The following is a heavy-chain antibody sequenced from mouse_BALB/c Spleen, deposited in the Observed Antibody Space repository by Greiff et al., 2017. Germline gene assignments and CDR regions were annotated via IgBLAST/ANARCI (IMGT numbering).Heavy chain of an antibody. Sequence: EVQLQQSGAELVKPGASVKLSCTASGFNIKDTYMHWVKQRPEQGLEWIGRIDPANGNTKYDPKFQGKATITADTSSNTAYLQLSSLTSEDTAVYYCASYYGSSYGFAYWGQGTLVTVSA. CDR3: ASYYGSSYGFAY. CDR2: IDPANGNT. V-gene: IGHV14-3*02. J-gene: IGHJ3*01. CDR1: GFNIKDTY. D-gene: IGHD1-1*01.